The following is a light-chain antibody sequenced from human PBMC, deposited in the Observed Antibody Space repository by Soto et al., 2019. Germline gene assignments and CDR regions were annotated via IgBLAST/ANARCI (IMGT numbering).Light chain of an antibody. Sequence: EIVLTQSPGTLSLSPGERATLSCRASQSVSSSYLAWYQQKPGQAPRLLIYGASSRATGIPGRFNGSGSATDFTLTITRLEPEDFAVYYCQQYGSSLYTFGQGTKLEIK. J-gene: IGKJ2*01. CDR2: GAS. CDR1: QSVSSSY. V-gene: IGKV3-20*01. CDR3: QQYGSSLYT.